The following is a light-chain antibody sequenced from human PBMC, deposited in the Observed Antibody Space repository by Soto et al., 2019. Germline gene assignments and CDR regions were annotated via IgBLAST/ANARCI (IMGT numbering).Light chain of an antibody. CDR1: SSDVGGYNY. J-gene: IGLJ3*02. CDR3: TSYTTSSTHWV. CDR2: EVS. Sequence: QSALTQPASVSGSPGQSITISCTGTSSDVGGYNYVSWYQQHPGKAPKLMIYEVSNRPSGVSNRFSGSKSGNTASLTISGLPAEDEADYYCTSYTTSSTHWVFGGGTKLTV. V-gene: IGLV2-14*01.